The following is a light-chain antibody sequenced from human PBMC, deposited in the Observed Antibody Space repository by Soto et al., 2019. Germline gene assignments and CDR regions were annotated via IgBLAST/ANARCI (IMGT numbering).Light chain of an antibody. J-gene: IGKJ1*01. V-gene: IGKV3-15*01. CDR1: QSVSSN. CDR3: QQYDNWPSWT. CDR2: GAS. Sequence: EIVMTQSPATLSVSPGERATLSCRASQSVSSNLAWYQQKPGQAPRLLIYGASTRATGFPARFSGRGSGTEFTLTISSLQSGDFAIYYCQQYDNWPSWTFGQGTKVDIK.